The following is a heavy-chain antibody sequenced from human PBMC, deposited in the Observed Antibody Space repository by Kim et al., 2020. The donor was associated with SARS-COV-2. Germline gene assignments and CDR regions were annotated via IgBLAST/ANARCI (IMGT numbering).Heavy chain of an antibody. CDR1: GFTFSSYW. D-gene: IGHD3-10*01. CDR3: ARDFYGSGSYYYYYYYYGMDV. V-gene: IGHV3-7*01. J-gene: IGHJ6*02. Sequence: GGSLRLSCAASGFTFSSYWMSWGRQAPGKGLEWVANIKQDGSEKYYVDSVKGRFTISRDNAKNSLYLQKNSLRAEDTAVEYCARDFYGSGSYYYYYYYYGMDVGGQGPTLTVS. CDR2: IKQDGSEK.